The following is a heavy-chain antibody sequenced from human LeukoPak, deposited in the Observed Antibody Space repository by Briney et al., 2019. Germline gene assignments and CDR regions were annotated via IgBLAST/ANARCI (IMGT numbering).Heavy chain of an antibody. J-gene: IGHJ4*02. D-gene: IGHD1-1*01. CDR2: ISTSSTYI. Sequence: GGSLRLSCAASGFTFSSYSMNWVRQAPGKGLEWVSSISTSSTYIYYADSVKGRFTISGDNAKNSLYLQMNSLRAEDTAVYYCARDPPFILGTTFFDYWGQGTLVTVSS. CDR3: ARDPPFILGTTFFDY. CDR1: GFTFSSYS. V-gene: IGHV3-21*01.